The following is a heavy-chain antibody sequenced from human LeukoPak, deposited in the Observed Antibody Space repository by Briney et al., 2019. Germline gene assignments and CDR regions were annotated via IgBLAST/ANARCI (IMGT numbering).Heavy chain of an antibody. Sequence: SETLSLTCTVSGGPISSYYWSWIRQPPGKGLEWIGYIYYSGSTNYNPSLKSRVTISVDTSKNQFSLKLSSVTAADTAVYYCARGYSYAFDIWGQGTMVTVSS. CDR2: IYYSGST. J-gene: IGHJ3*02. CDR3: ARGYSYAFDI. CDR1: GGPISSYY. V-gene: IGHV4-59*01. D-gene: IGHD5-18*01.